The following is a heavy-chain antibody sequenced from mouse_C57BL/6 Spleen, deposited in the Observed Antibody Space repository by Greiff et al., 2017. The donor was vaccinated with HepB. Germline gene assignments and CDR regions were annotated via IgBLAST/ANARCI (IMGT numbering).Heavy chain of an antibody. V-gene: IGHV1-26*01. J-gene: IGHJ2*01. CDR3: ARRGERGRYFDY. D-gene: IGHD4-1*01. CDR1: GYTFTDYY. CDR2: INPNNGGT. Sequence: EVQLQQSGPELVKPGASVKISCKASGYTFTDYYMNWVKQSHGKSLEWIGDINPNNGGTSYNQKFKGKATLTVDKSSSTAYMELRSLTSEDSAVYYCARRGERGRYFDYWGQGTTLTVSS.